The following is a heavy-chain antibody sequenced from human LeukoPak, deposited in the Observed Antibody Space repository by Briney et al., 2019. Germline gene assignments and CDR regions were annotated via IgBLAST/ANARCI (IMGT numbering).Heavy chain of an antibody. J-gene: IGHJ4*02. CDR3: TRGLPGGFDY. CDR1: GFTFSTYD. CDR2: IGSAGDT. Sequence: GGSLRLSCAASGFTFSTYDMHWVRQATGKGLEWVSGIGSAGDTYYSGSVKGRFTISRENAKNSFYLQMNSLRAGDTAVYYCTRGLPGGFDYWGQGTLVAVSS. V-gene: IGHV3-13*01. D-gene: IGHD3-16*01.